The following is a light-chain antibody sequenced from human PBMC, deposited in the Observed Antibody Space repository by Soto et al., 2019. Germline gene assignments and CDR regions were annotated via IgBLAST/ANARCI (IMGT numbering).Light chain of an antibody. Sequence: QSVLTQPPSASGTPGQRVTISCSGRSSNIGSNTVNWYQQFPGTAPKLLIYSNNRRPSGVPDRFSGSKSGTSASLAFSGLQSEYEADYYCATWDDSLNGVVFGGWTKLTVL. J-gene: IGLJ2*01. CDR3: ATWDDSLNGVV. V-gene: IGLV1-44*01. CDR2: SNN. CDR1: SSNIGSNT.